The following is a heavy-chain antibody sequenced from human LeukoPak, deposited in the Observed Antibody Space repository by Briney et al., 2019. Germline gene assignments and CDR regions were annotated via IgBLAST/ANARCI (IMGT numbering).Heavy chain of an antibody. D-gene: IGHD3-3*01. CDR3: ARVLPGAYYDFWSGSEADYFDY. J-gene: IGHJ4*02. CDR1: GYTFTSYY. Sequence: GASVKVSCKASGYTFTSYYMHWVRQAPGQGLEWMGWINPNSGGTNYAQKFQGRVTMTRDTSISTAYMELSRLRSDDTAVYYCARVLPGAYYDFWSGSEADYFDYWGQGTLVTVSS. V-gene: IGHV1-2*02. CDR2: INPNSGGT.